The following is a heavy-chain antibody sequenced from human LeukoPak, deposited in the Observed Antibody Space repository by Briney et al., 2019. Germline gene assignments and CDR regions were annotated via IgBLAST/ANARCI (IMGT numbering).Heavy chain of an antibody. J-gene: IGHJ4*02. CDR3: ARDRAGSSSDFDY. CDR2: ISSSSSYI. Sequence: PGGSLRLSCAASGFTFSSYSTNWVRQAPGKGLEWVSSISSSSSYIYYADSAKGRFTISRDNAKNSLYLQMNSLRAEDTAVYYCARDRAGSSSDFDYWGQGTLVTVSS. CDR1: GFTFSSYS. D-gene: IGHD6-13*01. V-gene: IGHV3-21*01.